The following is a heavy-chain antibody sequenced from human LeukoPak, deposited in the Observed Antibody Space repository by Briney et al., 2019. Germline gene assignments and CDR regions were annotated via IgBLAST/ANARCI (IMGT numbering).Heavy chain of an antibody. J-gene: IGHJ5*02. D-gene: IGHD6-13*01. V-gene: IGHV1-2*02. Sequence: ASVKVSCKASGYTFTGYYMHWVRQAPGQGLEWMGWINPNSGGTNYAQKFQGRVTMTRDTSISTAYMELSRLRSDDTAVYYCARDIAAAYPGNWFDPWGQGTLVTVSS. CDR2: INPNSGGT. CDR1: GYTFTGYY. CDR3: ARDIAAAYPGNWFDP.